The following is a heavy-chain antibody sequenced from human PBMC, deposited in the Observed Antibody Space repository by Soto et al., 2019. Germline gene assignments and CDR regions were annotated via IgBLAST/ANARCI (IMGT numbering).Heavy chain of an antibody. CDR1: GFSLTTSGVG. V-gene: IGHV2-5*02. D-gene: IGHD3-3*01. CDR2: IYWDDDT. CDR3: AHRVLRTVFGLVTTTAIYFDF. J-gene: IGHJ4*01. Sequence: QITLNESGPTQVKPRQTLTLTCTFSGFSLTTSGVGVGWIRQSPGKAPQWLALIYWDDDTRYSPSLKSRLTITKDTSQNQVVLTLADLDPADTATYYCAHRVLRTVFGLVTTTAIYFDFWGHGTPVAVSS.